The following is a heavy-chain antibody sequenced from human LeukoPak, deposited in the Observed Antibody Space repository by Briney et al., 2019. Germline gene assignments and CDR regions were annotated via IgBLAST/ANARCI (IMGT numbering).Heavy chain of an antibody. CDR1: GFTFSRCA. CDR2: ISGSGGKT. Sequence: GGSLRLSCVVSGFTFSRCAMTWVRQAPGKGLEWVSAISGSGGKTYYADSVEGRFTISRDNSKNTLYLQMNSLRAEDTAVYYCAKAHRQYSSSSPVGYWGQGTLVTVSS. V-gene: IGHV3-23*01. CDR3: AKAHRQYSSSSPVGY. J-gene: IGHJ4*02. D-gene: IGHD6-6*01.